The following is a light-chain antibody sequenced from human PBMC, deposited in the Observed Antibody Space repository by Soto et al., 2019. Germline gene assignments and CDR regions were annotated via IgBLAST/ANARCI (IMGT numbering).Light chain of an antibody. J-gene: IGKJ5*01. CDR1: QGISSA. V-gene: IGKV1-13*02. CDR2: DAS. CDR3: QQLNTYPFT. Sequence: AIQLTQSPSSLSASVGDRVSITFRASQGISSALAWYQHKPGKAPKILIYDASSLQSGVPSRFSGSESGTECTLTISSLQPEDFATYYCQQLNTYPFTFGQGTRLEIK.